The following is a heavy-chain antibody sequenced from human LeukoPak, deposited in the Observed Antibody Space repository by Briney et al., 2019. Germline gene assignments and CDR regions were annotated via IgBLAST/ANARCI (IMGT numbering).Heavy chain of an antibody. V-gene: IGHV1-24*01. CDR1: GYTLTELC. J-gene: IGHJ4*02. D-gene: IGHD3-10*01. CDR3: ARGSGTMVRGVMGISDY. CDR2: FDPEDGET. Sequence: ASVKVSCKVSGYTLTELCMHWVRQAPGKGLEWMGGFDPEDGETIYAQKFQGRVTMTRDTSISTAYMELSRLRSDDTAVYYCARGSGTMVRGVMGISDYWGQGTLVTVSS.